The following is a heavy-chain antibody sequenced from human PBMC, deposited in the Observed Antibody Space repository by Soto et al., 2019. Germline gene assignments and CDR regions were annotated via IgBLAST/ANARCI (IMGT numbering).Heavy chain of an antibody. V-gene: IGHV3-23*01. CDR1: GFTFNSYA. CDR3: AKDSAGSYPTYYFDY. CDR2: ISGGGGGA. Sequence: EVQLLESGGILVGPGRSLRLSCTASGFTFNSYAMNWVRQAPGKGLEWVSGISGGGGGAYYADSVQGRFIISRDNSKNTLYLQMNSLRAEDTAVYYCAKDSAGSYPTYYFDYWGQGTLVTVSS. J-gene: IGHJ4*02. D-gene: IGHD1-26*01.